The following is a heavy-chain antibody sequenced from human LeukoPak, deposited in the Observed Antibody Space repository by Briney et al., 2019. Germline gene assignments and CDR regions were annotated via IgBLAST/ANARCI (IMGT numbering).Heavy chain of an antibody. V-gene: IGHV4-4*07. CDR2: SYTSGST. D-gene: IGHD1-7*01. CDR3: ARDVKAGTTRYNWFDP. J-gene: IGHJ5*02. Sequence: SETLSLTCTVSGGSISSYHWSWIRQPAGKGLEWIGRSYTSGSTNCNPSLKSRVTMSVDTSKNQFSLKLSSVTAADTAVYYCARDVKAGTTRYNWFDPWGQGTLVTVSS. CDR1: GGSISSYH.